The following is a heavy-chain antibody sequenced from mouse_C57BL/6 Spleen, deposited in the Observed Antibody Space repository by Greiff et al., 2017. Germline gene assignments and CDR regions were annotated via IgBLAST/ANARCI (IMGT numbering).Heavy chain of an antibody. J-gene: IGHJ2*01. CDR1: GYAFTNYL. D-gene: IGHD3-3*01. Sequence: VMLVESGAELVRPGTSVKVSCKASGYAFTNYLIEWVKQRPGQGLEWIGVINPGSGGTNNNEKFKGKATLTSDKSSSTAYMQLSSLTSLDSAVYFCARKTWLYYFDYWGQGTTLTVSS. CDR2: INPGSGGT. CDR3: ARKTWLYYFDY. V-gene: IGHV1-54*01.